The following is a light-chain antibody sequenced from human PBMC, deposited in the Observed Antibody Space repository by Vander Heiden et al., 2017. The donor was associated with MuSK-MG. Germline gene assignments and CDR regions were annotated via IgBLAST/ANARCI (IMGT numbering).Light chain of an antibody. CDR2: STN. V-gene: IGLV8-61*01. CDR3: VLYMGSGVVV. J-gene: IGLJ2*01. Sequence: QTVVTQEPSFSVSPGGTVTLTCGLSSGSVSTSYYPSWYQQTPGQAPRTLIHSTNPRSAVVPARFSGSIRGNTAALTITGAQADEESDYYCVLYMGSGVVVFGGGTKLTVL. CDR1: SGSVSTSYY.